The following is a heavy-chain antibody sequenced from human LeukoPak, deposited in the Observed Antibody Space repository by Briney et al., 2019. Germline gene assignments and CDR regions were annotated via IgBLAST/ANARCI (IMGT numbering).Heavy chain of an antibody. D-gene: IGHD2-21*01. J-gene: IGHJ4*02. CDR3: ARDAGGCGGDCPSFDY. V-gene: IGHV3-48*01. CDR1: GFTFSSYS. CDR2: ISSSSSTI. Sequence: GGSLRLSCAAYGFTFSSYSMNWVRQAPGKGLEWVSYISSSSSTIYYADSVKGRFTISRDNAKNSLYLQMNSLRAEDTAVYYCARDAGGCGGDCPSFDYWGQGTLVTVSS.